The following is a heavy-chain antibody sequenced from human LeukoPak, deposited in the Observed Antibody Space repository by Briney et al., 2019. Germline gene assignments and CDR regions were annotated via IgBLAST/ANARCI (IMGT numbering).Heavy chain of an antibody. CDR2: ISYDGSKK. CDR3: ARVISGYYCDH. J-gene: IGHJ4*02. CDR1: GFTFSNYG. D-gene: IGHD3-22*01. V-gene: IGHV3-30*03. Sequence: SLRLSCAASGFTFSNYGMHWVRQAPGKGLEWAAFISYDGSKKYYADSVKGRFTISRDNSKNTLYLQMNSLRTDDTAVYYCARVISGYYCDHWGQGTLVTVSS.